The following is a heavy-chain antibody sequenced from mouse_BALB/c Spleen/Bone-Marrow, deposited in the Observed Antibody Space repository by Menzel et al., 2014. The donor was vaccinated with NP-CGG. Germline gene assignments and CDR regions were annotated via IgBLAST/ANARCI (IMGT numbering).Heavy chain of an antibody. CDR1: GFIFSSYA. D-gene: IGHD2-3*01. J-gene: IGHJ3*01. V-gene: IGHV5-6-5*01. CDR3: ARGYEGYYGFAY. CDR2: ISSGGST. Sequence: EVKVVESGGGLVKPGGSLKLSCAASGFIFSSYAMSWVRQTPEKRLEWVASISSGGSTYYPDSVKGRFTISRDNAMNIMYLQMSSLRSEDTARYYCARGYEGYYGFAYWGQGTLVTVSA.